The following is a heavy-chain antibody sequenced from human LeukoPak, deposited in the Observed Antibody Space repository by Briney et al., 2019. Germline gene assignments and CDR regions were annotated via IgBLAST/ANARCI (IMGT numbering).Heavy chain of an antibody. CDR2: IYYSGST. J-gene: IGHJ4*02. D-gene: IGHD3-3*01. Sequence: PSETLSLTCTVSGGSISSSSYYWGWIRQPPGKGLEWMGSIYYSGSTYYNPSLKSRVTISVDTSKNQFSLKLSSVTAADTAVYYCAKSDYDFWSGQGFFDYWGQGTLVTVSS. CDR3: AKSDYDFWSGQGFFDY. CDR1: GGSISSSSYY. V-gene: IGHV4-39*01.